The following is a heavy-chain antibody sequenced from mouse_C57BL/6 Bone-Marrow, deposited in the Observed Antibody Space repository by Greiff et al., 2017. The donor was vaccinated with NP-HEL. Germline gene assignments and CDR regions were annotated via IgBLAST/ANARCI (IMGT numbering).Heavy chain of an antibody. CDR1: GYTFTDYE. J-gene: IGHJ3*01. CDR3: TREDCDRFAY. V-gene: IGHV1-15*01. Sequence: QVQLQQPGAELVRPGASVTLSCKASGYTFTDYEMHWVKQTPVHGLEWIGAIAPATGGTAYNQKFKGKAILTADKSSSTAYMELRSLTSEDSAVYYCTREDCDRFAYWGQGTLVTVSA. CDR2: IAPATGGT.